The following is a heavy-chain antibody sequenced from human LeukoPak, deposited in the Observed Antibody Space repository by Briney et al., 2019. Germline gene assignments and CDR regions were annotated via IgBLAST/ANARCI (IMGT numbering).Heavy chain of an antibody. CDR2: IYHSGST. Sequence: SGTLSLTCAVSGGSISSSTWWSWVRQPPGKGLEWIGEIYHSGSTNNNPSLKSRVTISVDKSKNQFSLKMSYVTAADTAVYYCATKDYLIRHFAYWGQGTLVTVSS. J-gene: IGHJ4*02. D-gene: IGHD3-16*01. V-gene: IGHV4-4*02. CDR3: ATKDYLIRHFAY. CDR1: GGSISSSTW.